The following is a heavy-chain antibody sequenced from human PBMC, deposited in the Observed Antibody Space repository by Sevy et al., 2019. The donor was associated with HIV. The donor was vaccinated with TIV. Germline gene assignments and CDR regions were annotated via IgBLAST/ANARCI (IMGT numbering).Heavy chain of an antibody. D-gene: IGHD3-3*01. CDR3: ARGYYDSWTRPIDYYYGLGV. CDR2: IYNSGST. J-gene: IGHJ6*02. CDR1: GGSINSGSYY. V-gene: IGHV4-61*02. Sequence: SETLSLTCTVSGGSINSGSYYWTWIRQPAGKGLEWLGRIYNSGSTNYNPSLKSRLTMSVDTSKNQFSVKLSSVTATDTAVYYCARGYYDSWTRPIDYYYGLGVWGQGTTVTVSS.